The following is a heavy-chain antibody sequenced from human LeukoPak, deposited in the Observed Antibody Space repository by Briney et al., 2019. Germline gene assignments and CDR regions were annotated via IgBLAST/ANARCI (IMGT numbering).Heavy chain of an antibody. CDR1: GFTFSNYA. V-gene: IGHV3-30*18. CDR2: ISYDGSNR. J-gene: IGHJ4*02. Sequence: GGSLRLSCAASGFTFSNYAMHWVRQAPGKGLEWVAVISYDGSNRFYADSVRGRFTISRDNSKNTLYLQMNSLRAEDTAVYYCAKGSVGATMPGDFDYWGQGTLVTVSS. D-gene: IGHD1-26*01. CDR3: AKGSVGATMPGDFDY.